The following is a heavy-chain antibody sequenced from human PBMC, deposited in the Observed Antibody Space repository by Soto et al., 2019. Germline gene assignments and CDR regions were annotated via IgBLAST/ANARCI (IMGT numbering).Heavy chain of an antibody. J-gene: IGHJ6*02. Sequence: QAQLVQSGAEVKKPGSSVKVSCKASGGTFSSYAISWVRQAPGQGLEWMGGIIPIFGTANYAQKFQGRVTITADESTSTAYMELSSLRSEDTAVYYCARVAYYYGSGSYYKRGDYYYYGMDVWGQGTTVTVSS. CDR2: IIPIFGTA. CDR1: GGTFSSYA. CDR3: ARVAYYYGSGSYYKRGDYYYYGMDV. D-gene: IGHD3-10*01. V-gene: IGHV1-69*01.